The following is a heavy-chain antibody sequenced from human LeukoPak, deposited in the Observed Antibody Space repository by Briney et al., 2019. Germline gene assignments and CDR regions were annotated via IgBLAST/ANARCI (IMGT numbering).Heavy chain of an antibody. CDR2: INHSGST. D-gene: IGHD2-2*01. CDR3: ASRYCSSTSCHSDPYYYYYMDV. J-gene: IGHJ6*03. V-gene: IGHV4-34*01. CDR1: GGSFSGYY. Sequence: SETLSLTCAVYGGSFSGYYWSWIRQPPGKGLEWIGEINHSGSTNYNPSLKSRVTISVDTSKDQFSLKLSSVTAADTAVYYCASRYCSSTSCHSDPYYYYYMDVWGKGTTVTVSS.